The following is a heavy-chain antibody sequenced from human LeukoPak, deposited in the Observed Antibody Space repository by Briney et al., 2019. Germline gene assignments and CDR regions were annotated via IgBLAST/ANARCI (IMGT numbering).Heavy chain of an antibody. J-gene: IGHJ4*02. D-gene: IGHD4-17*01. CDR1: GFTFSGSA. CDR3: TSYGDYTFDY. CDR2: IRSKANSYAT. V-gene: IGHV3-73*01. Sequence: GGSLKLSCAASGFTFSGSAMHWVRQASGKGLEWVGRIRSKANSYATAYAASVKGRFTISRDDSKNTAYLQMNSLKTEDTAVYYCTSYGDYTFDYWGEGTLVTVSS.